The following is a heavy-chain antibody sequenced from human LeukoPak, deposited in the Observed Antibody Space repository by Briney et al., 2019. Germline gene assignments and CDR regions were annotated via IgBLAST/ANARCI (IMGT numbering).Heavy chain of an antibody. J-gene: IGHJ4*02. CDR1: GGSVSSTNW. CDR3: AREGGFYRPLDY. D-gene: IGHD3-3*01. CDR2: VHLDGRT. Sequence: SETLSLTCAVSGGSVSSTNWWTWFRQPPGKGLEWIGEVHLDGRTNYYPSLTGRLTMSVDLYENHISLKLTSVTAADTAVYYCAREGGFYRPLDYSGQGTLVTVSS. V-gene: IGHV4-4*02.